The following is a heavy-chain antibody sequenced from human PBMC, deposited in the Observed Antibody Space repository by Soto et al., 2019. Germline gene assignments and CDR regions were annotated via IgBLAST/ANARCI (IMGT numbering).Heavy chain of an antibody. Sequence: QMQLVQSGAEVKKPGASLTVSCEASGYRFSDYYLQWVRLAPGHGLQWMGWMNPKSGGTRYAQEFEGRVTMTRDTSTLTAYLEVSRLTSDDTAVYYWSRRPDGPGMDVWGQGTTVIVSS. V-gene: IGHV1-2*02. CDR1: GYRFSDYY. CDR3: SRRPDGPGMDV. J-gene: IGHJ6*02. CDR2: MNPKSGGT.